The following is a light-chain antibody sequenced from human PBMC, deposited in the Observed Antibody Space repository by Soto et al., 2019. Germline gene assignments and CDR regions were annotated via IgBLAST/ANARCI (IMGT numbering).Light chain of an antibody. CDR2: EVS. J-gene: IGLJ1*01. CDR3: SSYTSSSTYV. V-gene: IGLV2-14*01. CDR1: SSDVGGYNY. Sequence: QSVLTQPASVSGSPGQSITISCTGTSSDVGGYNYVSWYQQHPDKAPKLMIYEVSNRPPGISNRFSGSKSGNTASLTISGLQAEDETDYYCSSYTSSSTYVFGTGTKVTVL.